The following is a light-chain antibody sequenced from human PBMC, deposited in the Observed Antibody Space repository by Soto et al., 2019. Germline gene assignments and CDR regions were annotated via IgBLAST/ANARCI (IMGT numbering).Light chain of an antibody. CDR2: RAS. Sequence: EIVLTQSPGPLSLSPGERATLSCRASQSVSSSYLTWYQQKPGQAPRLLIYRASSRATGIPDRFSGSGSGTDFTLTISRLEPEDFAVYYCQQFGSSSYTFGQGTKLEIK. CDR3: QQFGSSSYT. V-gene: IGKV3-20*01. CDR1: QSVSSSY. J-gene: IGKJ2*01.